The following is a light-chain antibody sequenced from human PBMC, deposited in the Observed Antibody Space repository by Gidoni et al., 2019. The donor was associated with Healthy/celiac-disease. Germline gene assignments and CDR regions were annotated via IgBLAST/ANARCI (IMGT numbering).Light chain of an antibody. CDR3: QQYYSTPQT. J-gene: IGKJ3*01. CDR1: QSVLYSSNNKNY. Sequence: DIVMTQSPDSLAVSLGERATINCKSSQSVLYSSNNKNYLAWYQQKPGQPPKLLIYWASTRESGVPDRFSGSGSGTDFTLTISSLQAEDVAVYYCQQYYSTPQTFGPXTKVGIK. CDR2: WAS. V-gene: IGKV4-1*01.